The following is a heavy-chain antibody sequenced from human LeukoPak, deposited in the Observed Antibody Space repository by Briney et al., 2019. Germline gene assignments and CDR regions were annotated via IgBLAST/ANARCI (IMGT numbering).Heavy chain of an antibody. D-gene: IGHD3-9*01. V-gene: IGHV4-59*12. CDR1: GGSISSYY. CDR3: ARSFDWLFQDLFYFDY. Sequence: SETLSLTCTVSGGSISSYYWSWIRQPPGKGLEWIGYIYYSGSTYYNPSLKSRVTISVDTSKNQFSLKLSSVTAADTAVYYCARSFDWLFQDLFYFDYWGQGTLVTVSS. J-gene: IGHJ4*02. CDR2: IYYSGST.